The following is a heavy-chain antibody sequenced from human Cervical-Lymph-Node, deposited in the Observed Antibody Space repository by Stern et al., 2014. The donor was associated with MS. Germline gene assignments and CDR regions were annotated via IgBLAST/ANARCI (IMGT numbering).Heavy chain of an antibody. CDR2: IYYSGST. V-gene: IGHV4-31*03. J-gene: IGHJ4*02. CDR1: GGSISTDGYY. D-gene: IGHD6-13*01. CDR3: ARDDRGSSWYRFDF. Sequence: QVQLQESGPGVAKPSQTLSLTCTVSGGSISTDGYYWTWIRQHPEKGLAWLGYIYYSGSTYYNPSLKSRVTMSLDTSKNQFSLNLSSVTAADTAIYYCARDDRGSSWYRFDFWGQGTLVTVSS.